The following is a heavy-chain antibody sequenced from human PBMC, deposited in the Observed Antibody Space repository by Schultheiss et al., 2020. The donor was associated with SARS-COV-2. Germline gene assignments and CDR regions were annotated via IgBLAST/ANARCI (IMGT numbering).Heavy chain of an antibody. V-gene: IGHV3-30*03. J-gene: IGHJ3*02. Sequence: GGSLRLSCAASGFTFSSYDMHWVRQAPGKGLEGGAVISYDGSNKFYADSVKGRFTISRDNSKNTLYLQMNSLRAEDTAVYYCATCSGGSCYVDAFDIWGQGTMVTVSS. D-gene: IGHD2-15*01. CDR3: ATCSGGSCYVDAFDI. CDR1: GFTFSSYD. CDR2: ISYDGSNK.